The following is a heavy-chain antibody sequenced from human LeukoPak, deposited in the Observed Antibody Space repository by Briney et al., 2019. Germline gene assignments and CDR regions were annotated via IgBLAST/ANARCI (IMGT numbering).Heavy chain of an antibody. CDR2: IYYSGST. V-gene: IGHV4-59*12. D-gene: IGHD1-26*01. CDR1: GGSISSYY. J-gene: IGHJ4*02. CDR3: AREGGSYNSLEY. Sequence: SETLSLTCTVSGGSISSYYWSWIRQPPGKGLEWIGYIYYSGSTNYNPSLKSRVTISVDTSKNQFSLKLSSVTAADTAVYYCAREGGSYNSLEYCGQGTPVTVSS.